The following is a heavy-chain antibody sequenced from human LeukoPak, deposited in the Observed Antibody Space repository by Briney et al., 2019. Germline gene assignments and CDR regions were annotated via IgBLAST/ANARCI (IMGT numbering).Heavy chain of an antibody. CDR1: GFTFSTYW. CDR3: VKLSIIGVDY. CDR2: INSDGRDT. D-gene: IGHD2/OR15-2a*01. J-gene: IGHJ4*02. V-gene: IGHV3-74*01. Sequence: PGGSLRLSCAASGFTFSTYWMHWVRQAPGKGLVWVSGINSDGRDTNYADSVKGRFTISRDNAKNTLYLQMNSLRAEDTAVYYCVKLSIIGVDYWGQGALVTVSS.